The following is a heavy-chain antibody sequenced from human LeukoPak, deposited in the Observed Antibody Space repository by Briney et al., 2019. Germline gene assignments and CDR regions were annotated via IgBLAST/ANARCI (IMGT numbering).Heavy chain of an antibody. J-gene: IGHJ4*02. CDR3: ARAPWGRSDFWSGYPYYFDY. CDR2: IYYSGST. D-gene: IGHD3-3*01. CDR1: GGSIGSYY. V-gene: IGHV4-59*01. Sequence: PSETLSLTCTVSGGSIGSYYWSWIRQPPGKGLEWIGYIYYSGSTNHNPSLKSRVTISVDTSKNQFSLKLSSVTAADTAVYYCARAPWGRSDFWSGYPYYFDYWGQGTLVTVSS.